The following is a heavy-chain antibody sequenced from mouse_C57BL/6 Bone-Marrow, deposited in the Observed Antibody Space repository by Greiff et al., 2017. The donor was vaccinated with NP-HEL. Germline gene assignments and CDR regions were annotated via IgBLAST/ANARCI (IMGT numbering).Heavy chain of an antibody. CDR1: GYTFTSYW. CDR2: IYPSDSET. J-gene: IGHJ3*01. CDR3: AREDYDGAWFAY. D-gene: IGHD2-4*01. V-gene: IGHV1-61*01. Sequence: QVQLQQSGAELVRPGSSVKLSCKASGYTFTSYWMDWVKQRPGQGLEWIGNIYPSDSETHYNQKFKDKATLTVDKSSSTAYMQRSSLTSEDSAVYYCAREDYDGAWFAYWGQGTLVTVSA.